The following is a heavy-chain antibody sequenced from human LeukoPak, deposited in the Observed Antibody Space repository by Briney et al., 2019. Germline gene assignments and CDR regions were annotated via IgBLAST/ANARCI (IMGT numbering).Heavy chain of an antibody. J-gene: IGHJ4*02. CDR2: IWYDGSNK. Sequence: GRSLRLSCAASGFTFSSYGMHWVRQAPGKGLEWVAVIWYDGSNKYYADSVEGRFTISRDNSKNTLFLQMNSLRAEDTAVYYCARAIGATPTLDYWGQGTLVTVSS. CDR3: ARAIGATPTLDY. D-gene: IGHD1-26*01. CDR1: GFTFSSYG. V-gene: IGHV3-33*01.